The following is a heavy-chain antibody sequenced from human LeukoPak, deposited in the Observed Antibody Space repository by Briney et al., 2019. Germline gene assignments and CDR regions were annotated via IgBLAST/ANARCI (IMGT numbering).Heavy chain of an antibody. J-gene: IGHJ5*02. CDR3: AVSEDIVVVPAAIASFDP. CDR2: ISAYNGNT. Sequence: EASVTVSCKASGYTFTSYGISWVRQAPGQGLEWMGWISAYNGNTNYAQKLQGRVTMTTDTSTSTAYMELRSLRSDDTAVYYCAVSEDIVVVPAAIASFDPWGQGTLVTVSS. CDR1: GYTFTSYG. V-gene: IGHV1-18*01. D-gene: IGHD2-2*01.